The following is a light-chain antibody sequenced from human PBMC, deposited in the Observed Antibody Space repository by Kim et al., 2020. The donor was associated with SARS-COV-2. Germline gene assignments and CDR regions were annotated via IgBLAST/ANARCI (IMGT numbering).Light chain of an antibody. V-gene: IGLV2-14*04. CDR2: DVS. Sequence: GQSINISCTGTSSDVGGYNYVPWYQQHPGKAPKLMIYDVSKRPSGVSNRFSGSKSGNTASLTISGLQAEDEADYYCSSYTSSSTYVFGTGTKVTVL. CDR3: SSYTSSSTYV. CDR1: SSDVGGYNY. J-gene: IGLJ1*01.